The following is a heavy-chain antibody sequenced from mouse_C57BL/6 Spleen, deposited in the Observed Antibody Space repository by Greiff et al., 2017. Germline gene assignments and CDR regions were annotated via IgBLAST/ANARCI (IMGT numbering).Heavy chain of an antibody. Sequence: EVNVVESGGGLVKPGGSLKLSCAASGFTFSSYAMSWVRQTPEKRLEWVATISDGGSYTYYPDNVKGRFTISRDNAKNNLYLQMSHLKSEDTAMYYCAREGLLRKYFDVWGTGTTVTVSS. CDR3: AREGLLRKYFDV. CDR2: ISDGGSYT. J-gene: IGHJ1*03. CDR1: GFTFSSYA. V-gene: IGHV5-4*03. D-gene: IGHD1-1*01.